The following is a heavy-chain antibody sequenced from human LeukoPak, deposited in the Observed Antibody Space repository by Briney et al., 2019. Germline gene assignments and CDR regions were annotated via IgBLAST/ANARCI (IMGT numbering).Heavy chain of an antibody. V-gene: IGHV3-9*01. D-gene: IGHD4-17*01. CDR3: AKGGDYGDYDLDY. CDR1: GFTFSSYG. J-gene: IGHJ4*02. CDR2: ISWNSGSI. Sequence: GGSLRLSCAASGFTFSSYGMSWVRQAPGKGLEWVSGISWNSGSIGYADSVKGRFTISRDNAKNSLYLQMNSLRAEDTALYYCAKGGDYGDYDLDYWGLGTLVTVSS.